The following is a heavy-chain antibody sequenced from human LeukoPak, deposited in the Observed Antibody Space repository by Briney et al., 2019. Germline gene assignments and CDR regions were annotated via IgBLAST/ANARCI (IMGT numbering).Heavy chain of an antibody. CDR1: GFTFSSYW. Sequence: GGSLRLSCAASGFTFSSYWMHWVRQAPGKGLVGVSHINSGGSSTSYADSVKGRFTISRDNAKNTLYLQMNSLRAEDTAVYYCARDRYSSAWYEEWGQGTLVTVSS. CDR3: ARDRYSSAWYEE. J-gene: IGHJ4*02. CDR2: INSGGSST. D-gene: IGHD6-19*01. V-gene: IGHV3-74*01.